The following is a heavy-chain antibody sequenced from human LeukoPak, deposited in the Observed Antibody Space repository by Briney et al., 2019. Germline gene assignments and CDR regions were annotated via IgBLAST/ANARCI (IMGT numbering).Heavy chain of an antibody. CDR2: IYTSGST. V-gene: IGHV4-61*02. D-gene: IGHD6-19*01. J-gene: IGHJ4*02. Sequence: SETLSLTCTVSGGSISSGGYYWSWIRQHPGKGLEWIGRIYTSGSTNYNPSLKSRVTMSVDTSKNQFSLKLSSVTAADTAVYYCARDDSGWYEGAYFDYWGQGTLVTVSS. CDR3: ARDDSGWYEGAYFDY. CDR1: GGSISSGGYY.